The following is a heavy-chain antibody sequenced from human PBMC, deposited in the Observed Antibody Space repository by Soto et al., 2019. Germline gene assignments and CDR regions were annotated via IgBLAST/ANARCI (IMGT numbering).Heavy chain of an antibody. CDR3: ARGRARADTLPAKYYFDY. V-gene: IGHV4-34*01. D-gene: IGHD1-26*01. CDR2: INHSGST. Sequence: SETLSLTCAVYGGSFSGYYWSWIRQPPGKGLEWIGEINHSGSTNYNPSLKSRVTISVDTSKNQFSLKLSSVTAADTAVYYCARGRARADTLPAKYYFDYWGQGTLVTVSS. CDR1: GGSFSGYY. J-gene: IGHJ4*02.